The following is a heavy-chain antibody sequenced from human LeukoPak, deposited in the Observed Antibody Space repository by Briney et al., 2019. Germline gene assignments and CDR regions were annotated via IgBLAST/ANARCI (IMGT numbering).Heavy chain of an antibody. D-gene: IGHD6-13*01. CDR1: GGSISSSSDY. V-gene: IGHV4-39*01. CDR3: ARQPGFRSSWPLLFDY. CDR2: IYYSGST. Sequence: SETLSLTCTVSGGSISSSSDYWGWIRQPPGKGLEWIGSIYYSGSTYYNPSPKSRVTISVDTSKNHFSLKLSSVTASDTAVYYCARQPGFRSSWPLLFDYWGQGTLVTVSS. J-gene: IGHJ4*02.